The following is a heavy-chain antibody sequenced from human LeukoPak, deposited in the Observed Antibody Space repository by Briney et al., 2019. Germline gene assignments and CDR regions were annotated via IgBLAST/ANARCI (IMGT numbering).Heavy chain of an antibody. Sequence: GGSLRLSCAASGFTVSSNYMSWVRQAPGKGLEWVSVIYSGGSTHYADSVKGRFTISRDNSKNTVYLQMNSLKTEDTAVYYCTRTSDILTGYTPREAYYYYYHMDVWGKGTTVTISS. D-gene: IGHD3-9*01. V-gene: IGHV3-66*01. CDR1: GFTVSSNY. CDR2: IYSGGST. CDR3: TRTSDILTGYTPREAYYYYYHMDV. J-gene: IGHJ6*03.